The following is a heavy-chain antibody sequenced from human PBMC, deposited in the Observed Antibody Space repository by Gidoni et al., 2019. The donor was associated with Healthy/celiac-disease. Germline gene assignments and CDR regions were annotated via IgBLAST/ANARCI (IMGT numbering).Heavy chain of an antibody. CDR1: GFTFRSFA. J-gene: IGHJ4*02. D-gene: IGHD3-9*01. V-gene: IGHV3-23*01. CDR3: AKDRRHDILTQTIDY. CDR2: ISGSGGSK. Sequence: EVQLLESGGGLVQPGGSLRLSCAASGFTFRSFAISWVRQAPGKGLEWLSAISGSGGSKYYEDSVKGRFTISRDNSKNTLYLQMNSLRAEDTAVYYCAKDRRHDILTQTIDYWGQGTLVTVSS.